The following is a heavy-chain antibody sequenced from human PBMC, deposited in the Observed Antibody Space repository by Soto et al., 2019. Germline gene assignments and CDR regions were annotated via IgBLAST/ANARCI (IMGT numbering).Heavy chain of an antibody. V-gene: IGHV1-69*01. CDR2: IIPISGTA. D-gene: IGHD2-2*01. CDR1: GGTFSSYA. J-gene: IGHJ6*02. Sequence: QVQLVQSGAEVKKPGSSVKVSCKASGGTFSSYAISWVRQAPGQGLEWMGGIIPISGTANYAQKFQGRGTITENEYTSTAYTELSSMRSEDTAVYYCTRSQGSSTCLEIYYYYYYGMAVWGQGTTVTVSS. CDR3: TRSQGSSTCLEIYYYYYYGMAV.